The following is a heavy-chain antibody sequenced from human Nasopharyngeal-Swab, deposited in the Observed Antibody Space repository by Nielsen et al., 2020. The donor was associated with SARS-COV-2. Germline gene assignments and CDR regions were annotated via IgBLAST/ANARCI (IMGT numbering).Heavy chain of an antibody. D-gene: IGHD6-6*01. J-gene: IGHJ6*02. V-gene: IGHV3-7*03. CDR2: VKQDGSEK. CDR1: GFTFSSYW. CDR3: ARDHQLGPTNYGMDV. Sequence: GESLKISCAASGFTFSSYWMSWVRQAPGKGLEWVANVKQDGSEKYYVDSVKGRFTISRDNAKNPLYLQMNSLRAEDTAVYYCARDHQLGPTNYGMDVWGQGTTVTVSS.